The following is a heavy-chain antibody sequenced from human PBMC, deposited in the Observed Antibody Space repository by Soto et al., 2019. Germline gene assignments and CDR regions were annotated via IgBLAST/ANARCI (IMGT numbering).Heavy chain of an antibody. Sequence: QVQLQQWGAGLLKPSETLSLTCGVYGGSFSVFYWTWIRQPPGKGLEWIGEINHSGGTNYNPSLKTRVTISIDTSRNQFSLKPTSVTAAVSAVYYCATHKPNHDYSGLDVRCKGTTVSVPS. CDR1: GGSFSVFY. J-gene: IGHJ6*04. V-gene: IGHV4-34*01. D-gene: IGHD7-27*01. CDR3: ATHKPNHDYSGLDV. CDR2: INHSGGT.